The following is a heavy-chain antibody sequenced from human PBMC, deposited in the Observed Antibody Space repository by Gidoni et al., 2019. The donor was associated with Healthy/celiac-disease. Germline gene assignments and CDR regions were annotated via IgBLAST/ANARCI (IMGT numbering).Heavy chain of an antibody. J-gene: IGHJ4*02. CDR2: IIPIFGTA. CDR3: ARDPLAGFGELAY. Sequence: QVQLVQSGAEVKKPGSSVKVSCKASGGTISSYATSWVRQAPGQGLEWMGGIIPIFGTANYAQKFQGGVTITADESTSTAYMELSSLRSEDAAVYYCARDPLAGFGELAYWGQGTLVTVSS. V-gene: IGHV1-69*01. D-gene: IGHD3-10*01. CDR1: GGTISSYA.